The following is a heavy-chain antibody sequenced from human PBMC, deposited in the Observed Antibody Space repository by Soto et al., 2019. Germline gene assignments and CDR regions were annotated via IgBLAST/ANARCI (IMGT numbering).Heavy chain of an antibody. Sequence: EVHLVESGGGLVQPGGSLRLSCTASGFIVSDTYVNWVRQAPGKGLEWVSVISNRGDTHYPDSVRGRFSLSRDISDNTLHLQMNNLRVEDTAVYYCAREPRYCRGGSCSITGDAYDIWGQGTMVTVSS. CDR1: GFIVSDTY. J-gene: IGHJ3*02. CDR3: AREPRYCRGGSCSITGDAYDI. CDR2: ISNRGDT. V-gene: IGHV3-66*01. D-gene: IGHD2-15*01.